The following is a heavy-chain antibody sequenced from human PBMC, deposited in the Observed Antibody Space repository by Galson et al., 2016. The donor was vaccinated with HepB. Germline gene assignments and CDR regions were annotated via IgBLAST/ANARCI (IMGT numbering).Heavy chain of an antibody. V-gene: IGHV4-31*03. CDR3: ARGYGPGSSGFDS. J-gene: IGHJ4*02. CDR2: ISYSGST. Sequence: LSLTCTVSGNSISSANYYWDWVRQHPGKGLEWVGYISYSGSTYSNPSLQSRVAISVDTSKNQFSLRLSSVTAADTAVYYCARGYGPGSSGFDSWGQGTLVTVSS. CDR1: GNSISSANYY. D-gene: IGHD3-10*01.